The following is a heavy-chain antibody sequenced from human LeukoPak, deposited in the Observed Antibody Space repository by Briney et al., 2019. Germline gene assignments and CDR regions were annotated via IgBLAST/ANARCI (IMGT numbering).Heavy chain of an antibody. CDR2: ISSSGSSI. CDR1: GFTFSGYD. V-gene: IGHV3-48*03. CDR3: ARDWALDY. D-gene: IGHD3-16*01. Sequence: GGSLRLSCAASGFTFSGYDMNWVRQATGKGLEWVSYISSSGSSIYYADSVKGRFTISRDNAKNSLYLQTNSLRAEDTGVYYCARDWALDYWGQGTLVTVSS. J-gene: IGHJ4*02.